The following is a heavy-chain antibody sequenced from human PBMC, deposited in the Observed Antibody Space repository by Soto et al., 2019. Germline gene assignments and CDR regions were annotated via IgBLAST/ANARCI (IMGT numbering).Heavy chain of an antibody. V-gene: IGHV4-38-2*02. CDR3: ARLGFYYQSLDP. Sequence: SETLSLTCNVSGASISSYNYWGWFRQPPGKGLEWIGSIIYTGDTIYNPSLESRVTVSLETSKSQFSLTLSSVTASDTAVYYCARLGFYYQSLDPWGHGTLVTVS. D-gene: IGHD2-2*01. J-gene: IGHJ5*02. CDR2: IIYTGDT. CDR1: GASISSYNY.